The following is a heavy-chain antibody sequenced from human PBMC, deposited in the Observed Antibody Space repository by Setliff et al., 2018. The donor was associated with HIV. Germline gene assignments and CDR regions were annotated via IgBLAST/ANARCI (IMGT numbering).Heavy chain of an antibody. J-gene: IGHJ6*03. CDR2: INPNSGGT. Sequence: ASVKVSCKASGYTFTGYYMHWVRQAPGQGLEWMGWINPNSGGTNYAQKFQGRVTMTRDTSISTAYMELSRLRSDDTAVYYCARGEGRDGYNLYYYYMDVWGKGTTVTVSS. D-gene: IGHD2-21*01. CDR1: GYTFTGYY. V-gene: IGHV1-2*02. CDR3: ARGEGRDGYNLYYYYMDV.